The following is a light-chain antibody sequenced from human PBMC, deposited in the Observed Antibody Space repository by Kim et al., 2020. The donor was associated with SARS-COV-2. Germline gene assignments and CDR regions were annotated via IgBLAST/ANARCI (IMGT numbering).Light chain of an antibody. J-gene: IGLJ1*01. V-gene: IGLV1-40*01. CDR2: ANT. Sequence: QRISISCTGSSSNIGAGYDVHWYQQFPGTAPKLLIYANTSRPSGVPDRFSGSKSGTSASLAITGLQAEDEADYFCQSYDNSLSGYVFATGTKVTVL. CDR3: QSYDNSLSGYV. CDR1: SSNIGAGYD.